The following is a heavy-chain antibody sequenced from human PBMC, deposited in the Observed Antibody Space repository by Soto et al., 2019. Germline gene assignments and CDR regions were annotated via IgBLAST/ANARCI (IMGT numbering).Heavy chain of an antibody. CDR2: IIPIFGKA. V-gene: IGHV1-69*01. CDR3: ASHPGYYYDSSGYLRVPYYFDY. Sequence: SVKVTCLCSGGTFSSYASRWVRQAAGQGLAGMGGIIPIFGKANYAQKCQNRDTITEDESTCTAYRELSSLRSEDTVVYYCASHPGYYYDSSGYLRVPYYFDYWGKGTLVTVSS. D-gene: IGHD3-22*01. CDR1: GGTFSSYA. J-gene: IGHJ4*02.